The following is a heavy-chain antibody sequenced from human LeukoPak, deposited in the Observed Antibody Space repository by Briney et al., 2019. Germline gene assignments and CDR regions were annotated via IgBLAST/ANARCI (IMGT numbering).Heavy chain of an antibody. Sequence: SQSLSLTCAISGDSVSNNSAVWNWIRQSPSRGLEWLGRTYYRSNWYYDYAVSVEGRITISPDTSENQFSLQLTSVTPEDTAVYYCARHRGYYGLDVWGHGTTVTSSS. CDR3: ARHRGYYGLDV. CDR1: GDSVSNNSAV. D-gene: IGHD1-14*01. V-gene: IGHV6-1*01. J-gene: IGHJ6*02. CDR2: TYYRSNWYY.